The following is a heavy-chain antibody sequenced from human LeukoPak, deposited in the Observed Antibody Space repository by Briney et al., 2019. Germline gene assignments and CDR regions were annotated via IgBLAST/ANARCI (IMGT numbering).Heavy chain of an antibody. CDR1: GFTFSTYA. CDR2: ISGSGDST. D-gene: IGHD5-18*01. Sequence: GGSLTLSCTASGFTFSTYAMSWVRQAPGKGLEWVSVISGSGDSTYYADSVKGRLTISRDNSKKTLYLQMNSLRAEDTAVYYCAKAWGYSPRMSLGDYYFDYWGQGTLVTVSS. CDR3: AKAWGYSPRMSLGDYYFDY. V-gene: IGHV3-23*01. J-gene: IGHJ4*02.